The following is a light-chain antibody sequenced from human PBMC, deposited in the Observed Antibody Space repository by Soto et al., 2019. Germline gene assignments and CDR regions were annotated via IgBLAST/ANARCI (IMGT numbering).Light chain of an antibody. CDR1: HDVSRN. CDR3: QQYNSMLS. V-gene: IGKV1-33*01. Sequence: DIQMTQSPSSLSASEGDRVTITCQSSHDVSRNLNWFQQKTGEAPQLLIYDASNLERGVPSRFSGSGSGTDFTLTLSSLQPEDVATYYCQQYNSMLSFGGGTEVEIK. CDR2: DAS. J-gene: IGKJ4*01.